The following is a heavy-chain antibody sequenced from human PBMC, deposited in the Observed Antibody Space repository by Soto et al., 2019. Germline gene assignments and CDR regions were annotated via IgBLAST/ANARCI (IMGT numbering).Heavy chain of an antibody. Sequence: GGSLRLSCAASGFIFENFGISWVRQAPGKGLEWISSISGSGFKKYYADSVKGRFTISRDNSKSTVYLELNNLSAEDTAVYHCAKNQGVELVPLATVDWFDPWGQGSVVTVSS. CDR2: ISGSGFKK. V-gene: IGHV3-23*01. CDR1: GFIFENFG. J-gene: IGHJ5*02. CDR3: AKNQGVELVPLATVDWFDP. D-gene: IGHD1-26*01.